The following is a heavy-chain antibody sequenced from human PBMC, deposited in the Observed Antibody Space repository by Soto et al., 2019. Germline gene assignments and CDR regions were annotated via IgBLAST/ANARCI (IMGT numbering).Heavy chain of an antibody. Sequence: SETLSLTCTVSGGSISSGGYYWSWIRQHPGKGLEWIGYIYYSGSTYYNPSLKSRVTISVDTSKNQFSLKLSSVTAADTAVYYCAREPIAVAGSFVYWRQGTLVTVPS. V-gene: IGHV4-31*03. D-gene: IGHD6-19*01. CDR2: IYYSGST. CDR3: AREPIAVAGSFVY. J-gene: IGHJ4*02. CDR1: GGSISSGGYY.